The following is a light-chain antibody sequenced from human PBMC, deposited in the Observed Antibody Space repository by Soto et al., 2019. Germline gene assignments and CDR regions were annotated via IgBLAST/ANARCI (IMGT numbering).Light chain of an antibody. CDR3: SSYTSSSTFPRV. CDR1: SSDVGGYNY. Sequence: QSALTQPASVSGSPGQSITISCTGTSSDVGGYNYVSWYQQHPGKAPKLMIYEVSNRPSGVSNRFSGSKSGNTASLTISGLQAEDEADYYCSSYTSSSTFPRVFGGGTKVTVL. J-gene: IGLJ3*02. V-gene: IGLV2-14*01. CDR2: EVS.